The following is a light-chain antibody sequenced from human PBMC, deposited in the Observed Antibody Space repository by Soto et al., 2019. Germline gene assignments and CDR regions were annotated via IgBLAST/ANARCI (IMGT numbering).Light chain of an antibody. CDR1: SSDVGAYTS. V-gene: IGLV2-14*01. CDR3: SSYTSDNRDYV. Sequence: QSALTQPASVSGSPGQSITISCTGTSSDVGAYTSVSWYQHHPGKAPKVIIYEVNKRPSGISNRFSGSKSVNTASLTISGLQPDDEAHYYCSSYTSDNRDYVFGTGTKGTVL. CDR2: EVN. J-gene: IGLJ1*01.